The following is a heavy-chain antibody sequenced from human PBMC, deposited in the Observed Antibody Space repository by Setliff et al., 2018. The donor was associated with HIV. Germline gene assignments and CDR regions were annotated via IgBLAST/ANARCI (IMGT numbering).Heavy chain of an antibody. V-gene: IGHV5-51*04. J-gene: IGHJ4*02. Sequence: GESLKISCKGPGYNFNTDWIAWVRQMPGKGLEWIGRINPGDSDTGYSPSFQGQVTISADKPISTTYLQWNSLKASDTAMYYCATRLLGYSGLGYWGQGTLVTVSS. CDR1: GYNFNTDW. CDR2: INPGDSDT. D-gene: IGHD5-12*01. CDR3: ATRLLGYSGLGY.